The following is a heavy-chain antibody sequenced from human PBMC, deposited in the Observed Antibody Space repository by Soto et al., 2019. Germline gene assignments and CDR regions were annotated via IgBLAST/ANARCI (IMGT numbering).Heavy chain of an antibody. CDR3: ELGWEWLVQNYYYGMDV. CDR2: ISAYNGNT. J-gene: IGHJ6*02. CDR1: GYTFTSYG. D-gene: IGHD6-19*01. Sequence: ASVKVSCKASGYTFTSYGISWVRQAPGQGLEWMGWISAYNGNTNYAQKLQGRVTMATDTSTSTAYMELRSLRSDDTAVYYCELGWEWLVQNYYYGMDVWGQGTTVTVSS. V-gene: IGHV1-18*04.